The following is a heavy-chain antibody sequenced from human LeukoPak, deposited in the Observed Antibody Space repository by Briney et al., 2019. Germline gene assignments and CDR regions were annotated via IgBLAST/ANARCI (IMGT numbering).Heavy chain of an antibody. Sequence: QPGGSLRLSCAASGFTFSSYGMHWVRQAPGKGLEWVSFIRYDGSNEYYADSVRGRFTISRDNSKNTLYLQMNSLRAEDTAVYYCAREGMATMDAFDIWGQGTMVTVSS. CDR2: IRYDGSNE. D-gene: IGHD5-24*01. CDR1: GFTFSSYG. J-gene: IGHJ3*02. V-gene: IGHV3-30*02. CDR3: AREGMATMDAFDI.